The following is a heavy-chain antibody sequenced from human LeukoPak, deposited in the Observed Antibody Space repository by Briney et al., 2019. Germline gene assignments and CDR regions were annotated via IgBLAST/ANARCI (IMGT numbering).Heavy chain of an antibody. CDR3: ARAIFVPAAQGWFDP. CDR1: GGSFSGYY. J-gene: IGHJ5*02. CDR2: INHSGST. V-gene: IGHV4-34*01. Sequence: SETLSLTCAVYGGSFSGYYWSWIRQPPGKGLEWIGEINHSGSTNYNPSLKSRVTISVDTSKNQFSLKLSSVTAADTAVYYCARAIFVPAAQGWFDPWGQGTLVTVSS. D-gene: IGHD2-2*01.